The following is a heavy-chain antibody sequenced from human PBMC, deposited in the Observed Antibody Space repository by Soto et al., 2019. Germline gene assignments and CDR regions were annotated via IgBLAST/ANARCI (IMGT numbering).Heavy chain of an antibody. CDR2: FDPEDGET. V-gene: IGHV1-24*01. Sequence: ASVKVSCKVSGYTLTELSMHWVRQAPGKGLEWMGGFDPEDGETIYAQKFQGRVTMTEDTSTDTAYMELSSLRSEDTAVYYCATVIVVVPAAMFFKVVGNWFDPWGQGTLVTVSS. J-gene: IGHJ5*02. CDR1: GYTLTELS. D-gene: IGHD2-2*01. CDR3: ATVIVVVPAAMFFKVVGNWFDP.